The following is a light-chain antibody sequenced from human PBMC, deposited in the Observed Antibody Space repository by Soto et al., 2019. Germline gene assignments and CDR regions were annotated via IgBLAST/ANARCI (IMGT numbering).Light chain of an antibody. Sequence: EIVMTQSPATLSVSPGERATLSCRASQSVSINLAWYQQKPGQAPRLLMYAASNRATGVPARFSGSWSGTEFTLTISSLQSEDFAVYYCQQYNNWVTFGQGTRLEIK. CDR2: AAS. CDR3: QQYNNWVT. V-gene: IGKV3-15*01. CDR1: QSVSIN. J-gene: IGKJ5*01.